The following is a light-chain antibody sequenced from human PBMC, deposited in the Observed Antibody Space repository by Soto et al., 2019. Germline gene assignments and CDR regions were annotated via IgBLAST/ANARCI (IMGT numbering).Light chain of an antibody. J-gene: IGKJ2*01. CDR1: QSVGSS. Sequence: IVMTQSPATLSVSPGDRATLSCRASQSVGSSLAWYQQKPGQAPRLLIYHASTRATAVPARFSGSGSGTEFTLTISSLQSEDFAVYYCQHHFNRPPFAFGPGTKLEI. CDR2: HAS. CDR3: QHHFNRPPFA. V-gene: IGKV3-15*01.